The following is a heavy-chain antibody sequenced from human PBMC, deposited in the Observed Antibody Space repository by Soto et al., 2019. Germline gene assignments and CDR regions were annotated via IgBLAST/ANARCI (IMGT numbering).Heavy chain of an antibody. Sequence: GSLRLSCAASGFTFSSYAMSWVRQAPGKGLEWVSGISGSGGSTNYADSVKGRFIISRDNSKNTLYLQMNSLRAEDTAVYYCAKDGLKGGYFDYWGQGILVTVSS. CDR2: ISGSGGST. CDR3: AKDGLKGGYFDY. J-gene: IGHJ4*02. CDR1: GFTFSSYA. V-gene: IGHV3-23*01.